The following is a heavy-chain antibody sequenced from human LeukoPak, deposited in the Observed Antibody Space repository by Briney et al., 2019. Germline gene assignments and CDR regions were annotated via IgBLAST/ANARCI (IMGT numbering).Heavy chain of an antibody. CDR3: ARHYGAAGDFDY. V-gene: IGHV5-10-1*01. Sequence: GESLKISCKGSGYSFTSYWISWVRQMPGKGLEWMGRIDPSDSYTNYSPSFQGHVTISADKSISTAYLQWSSLKASDIATYYCARHYGAAGDFDYWGQGTLVTVSS. D-gene: IGHD6-13*01. J-gene: IGHJ4*02. CDR2: IDPSDSYT. CDR1: GYSFTSYW.